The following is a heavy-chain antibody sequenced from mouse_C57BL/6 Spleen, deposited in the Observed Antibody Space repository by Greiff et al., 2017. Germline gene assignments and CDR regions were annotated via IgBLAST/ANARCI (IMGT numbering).Heavy chain of an antibody. D-gene: IGHD1-1*01. CDR2: IYPGNSDT. CDR1: GYTFTSYW. CDR3: ASYGRRYEGFAY. J-gene: IGHJ3*01. V-gene: IGHV1-5*01. Sequence: VQLQQSGTVLARPGASVKMSCKTSGYTFTSYWMHWVKQRPGQGLEWLGAIYPGNSDTSYNQKFKGTAKLTAVTSASTAYMELSSLTNEDSAVYYCASYGRRYEGFAYWGQGTLVTVSA.